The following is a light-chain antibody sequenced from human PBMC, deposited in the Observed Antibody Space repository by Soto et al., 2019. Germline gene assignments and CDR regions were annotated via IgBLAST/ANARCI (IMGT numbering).Light chain of an antibody. CDR2: EVS. J-gene: IGLJ1*01. V-gene: IGLV2-14*01. Sequence: QSVLTQPASVSGSPGQSITISCTGTSSDVGGYNYVSWYQQHPGKAPKLMIYEVSNRPSGISNRFSGSKSGNTASLTISGLQGEDEADYYCASYTSSSSDVFGIGTKVTVL. CDR1: SSDVGGYNY. CDR3: ASYTSSSSDV.